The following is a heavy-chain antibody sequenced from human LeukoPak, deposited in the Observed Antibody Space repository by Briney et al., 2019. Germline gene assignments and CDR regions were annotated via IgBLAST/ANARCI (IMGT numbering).Heavy chain of an antibody. D-gene: IGHD6-6*01. J-gene: IGHJ4*02. CDR2: IWYDGSNK. V-gene: IGHV3-33*08. Sequence: GGSLRLSCAASGFTFSSYAMHWVRQAPGKGLEWVAVIWYDGSNKYYADSVKGRFTISRDDSKNTLYLQMNSLRAEDTAVYYCARDPSIAGYYFDYWGQGTLVTVSS. CDR1: GFTFSSYA. CDR3: ARDPSIAGYYFDY.